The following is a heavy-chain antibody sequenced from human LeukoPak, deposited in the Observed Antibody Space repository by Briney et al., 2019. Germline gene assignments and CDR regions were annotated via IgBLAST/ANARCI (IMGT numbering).Heavy chain of an antibody. CDR3: ARANYDILTGYYPYYYYYMDV. J-gene: IGHJ6*03. D-gene: IGHD3-9*01. V-gene: IGHV1-69*05. CDR2: IIPIFGTA. CDR1: GGTFSSYA. Sequence: SVKVSCKASGGTFSSYAISWVRQAPGQGLEWMGRIIPIFGTANYAQKFQGRVTITTDESTGTAYMELSSLRSEDTAVYYCARANYDILTGYYPYYYYYMDVWGKGTTVTVSS.